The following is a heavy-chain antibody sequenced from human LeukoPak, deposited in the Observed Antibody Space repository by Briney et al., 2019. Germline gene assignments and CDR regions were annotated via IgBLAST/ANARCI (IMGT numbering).Heavy chain of an antibody. J-gene: IGHJ4*02. CDR3: TTIRKGYDFWSGYVYFDY. D-gene: IGHD3-3*01. CDR2: IKSKTDGGTT. Sequence: PGGSLRLSCAASGFTFNSAWMSWVRQAPGKGLERVGRIKSKTDGGTTDYAAPVKGRFTISRDDSKNTLYLQMNSLKTEDTAVYYCTTIRKGYDFWSGYVYFDYWGQGTLVTVSS. CDR1: GFTFNSAW. V-gene: IGHV3-15*01.